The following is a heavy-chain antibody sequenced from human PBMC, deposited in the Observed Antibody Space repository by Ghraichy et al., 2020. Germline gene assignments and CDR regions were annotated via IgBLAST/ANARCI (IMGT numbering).Heavy chain of an antibody. J-gene: IGHJ4*02. Sequence: LSLTCAASGFTFSSYDMHWVRQATGKGLEWVSAIGTAGDTYYPGSVKGRFTISRENAKNSLYLQMNSLRAEDTAVYYCARGFWSGYYDYWGQGTLVTVSS. CDR1: GFTFSSYD. CDR3: ARGFWSGYYDY. V-gene: IGHV3-13*01. D-gene: IGHD3-3*01. CDR2: IGTAGDT.